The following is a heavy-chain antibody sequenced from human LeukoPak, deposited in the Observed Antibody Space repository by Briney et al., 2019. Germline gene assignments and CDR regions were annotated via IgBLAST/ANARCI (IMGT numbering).Heavy chain of an antibody. V-gene: IGHV4-39*07. CDR1: GGSISSSSYY. CDR3: ARLQRITMNAFDI. CDR2: IYYSGST. Sequence: SETLSLTCTVSGGSISSSSYYWGWIRQPPGKGLGWIGSIYYSGSTYYNPSLKSRVTISVDTSKNQFSLKLSSVTAADTAVYYCARLQRITMNAFDIWGQGTMVTVSS. J-gene: IGHJ3*02. D-gene: IGHD3-22*01.